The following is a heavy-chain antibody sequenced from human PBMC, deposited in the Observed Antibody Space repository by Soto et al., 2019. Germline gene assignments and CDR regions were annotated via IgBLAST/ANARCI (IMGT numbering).Heavy chain of an antibody. CDR3: ARLLGYSFGHQEFFDY. V-gene: IGHV5-51*01. CDR2: IYPGDFDT. J-gene: IGHJ4*02. CDR1: GYNFDTYC. Sequence: GESLKISCTASGYNFDTYCIGWVRQMPWKGLEWMGIIYPGDFDTRYSQSFQGHFAMSVDKSINTAYLQWNSLETSDTAMFYCARLLGYSFGHQEFFDYWGQGTPVTVSS. D-gene: IGHD5-18*01.